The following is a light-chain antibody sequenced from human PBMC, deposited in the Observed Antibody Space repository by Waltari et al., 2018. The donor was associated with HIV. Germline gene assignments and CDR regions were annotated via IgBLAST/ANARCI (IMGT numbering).Light chain of an antibody. CDR3: YSAADNRRV. CDR1: VLAKKY. V-gene: IGLV3-27*01. J-gene: IGLJ3*02. Sequence: SYELTQPSSVSVSPGQTARITRSGDVLAKKYARWFQQKPGQAPVLVIYQDCGRPSGIPGRFTGSSSGTTVTLTISGGQVEDEADYYCYSAADNRRVFGGGTKLTVL. CDR2: QDC.